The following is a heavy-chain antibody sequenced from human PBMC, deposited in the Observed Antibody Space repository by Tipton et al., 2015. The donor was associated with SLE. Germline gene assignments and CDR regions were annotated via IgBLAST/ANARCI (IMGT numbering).Heavy chain of an antibody. Sequence: QLVQSGAEVKKPGASVKVSCKASGYTFTGYYMHWVRQAPGQGLEWMGGIIPIFGTANYAQKFQGRVTITADESTSTAYMELSSLRSEDTAVYYCARERGVATADAFDIWGQGTMVTVSS. CDR1: GYTFTGYY. V-gene: IGHV1-69*13. D-gene: IGHD5-12*01. CDR3: ARERGVATADAFDI. CDR2: IIPIFGTA. J-gene: IGHJ3*02.